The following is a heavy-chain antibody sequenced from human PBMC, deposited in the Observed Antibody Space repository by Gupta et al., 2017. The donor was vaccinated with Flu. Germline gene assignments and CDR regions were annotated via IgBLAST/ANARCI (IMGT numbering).Heavy chain of an antibody. CDR3: ARGDSSGYYFDY. D-gene: IGHD3-22*01. V-gene: IGHV3-13*01. Sequence: HWVRQATGKGLEWVSAIGTAGDTYYPGSVKGRFTISRENAKNSLYLQMNSLRAGDTAVYYCARGDSSGYYFDYWGQGTLVTVSS. CDR2: IGTAGDT. J-gene: IGHJ4*02.